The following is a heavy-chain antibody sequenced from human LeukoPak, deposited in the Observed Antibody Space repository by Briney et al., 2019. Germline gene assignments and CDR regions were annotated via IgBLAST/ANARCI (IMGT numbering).Heavy chain of an antibody. V-gene: IGHV4-39*07. J-gene: IGHJ4*02. CDR1: GGSISTSNYY. Sequence: SETLSLTCTVSGGSISTSNYYWGWIRQPPGKGLEWIGNIFYSGSTYYSPSLKSRVTISLDTSRNQFSLKLTSVTAADTAVYYCARDRRFGFDYWGQGTLVTVSS. D-gene: IGHD3-16*01. CDR2: IFYSGST. CDR3: ARDRRFGFDY.